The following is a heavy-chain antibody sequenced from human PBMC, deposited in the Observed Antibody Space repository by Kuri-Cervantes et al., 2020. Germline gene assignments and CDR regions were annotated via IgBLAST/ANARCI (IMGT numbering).Heavy chain of an antibody. J-gene: IGHJ4*02. Sequence: ASVKVSCKLSGYTLTELSMHWVRQAPGKGLEWMGAFDPEDVETIYAQKFQGRVTMTEDTSTDTAYMELSSLRSEDTAVYYCATGEGQDGSYYGYWGQGTLVTVSS. CDR2: FDPEDVET. D-gene: IGHD1-26*01. V-gene: IGHV1-24*01. CDR3: ATGEGQDGSYYGY. CDR1: GYTLTELS.